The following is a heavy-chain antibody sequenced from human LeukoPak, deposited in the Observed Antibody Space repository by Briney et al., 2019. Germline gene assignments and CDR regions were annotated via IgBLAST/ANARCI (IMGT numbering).Heavy chain of an antibody. CDR2: ISTKNGNT. CDR3: ARNYYDSSGYYSRWIDP. V-gene: IGHV1-18*01. J-gene: IGHJ5*02. Sequence: ASVKVSCKASGGTFSSYAISWVRQAPGQGLEWMGWISTKNGNTNYAQKLQGRVTMTTDTSTSTAYMELRSLRSDDTATYYCARNYYDSSGYYSRWIDPWGQGTLVTVS. CDR1: GGTFSSYA. D-gene: IGHD3-22*01.